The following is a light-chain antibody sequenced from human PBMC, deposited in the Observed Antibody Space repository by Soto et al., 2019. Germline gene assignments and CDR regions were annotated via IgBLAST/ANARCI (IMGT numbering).Light chain of an antibody. V-gene: IGKV1-39*01. J-gene: IGKJ2*01. CDR1: QSISSY. CDR2: AAS. CDR3: QQSYSTPRT. Sequence: DIQMTQSPSSLSASVGDRVTITCRASQSISSYLNWYQQKPGKAPKLLISAASSLQSGVPSRFSGCGSGTHFTLTISSLQPEDFATYYCQQSYSTPRTFGQGTKLEIK.